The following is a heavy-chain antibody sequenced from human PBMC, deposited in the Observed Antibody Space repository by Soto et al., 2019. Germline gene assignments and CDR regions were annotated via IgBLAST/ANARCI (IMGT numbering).Heavy chain of an antibody. D-gene: IGHD1-20*01. Sequence: EVQLVESGGGLVQPGGSLRLSCTASGFTLSSYNMNWVRQAPGKGLEWIAYLDSNSGPIYYADSVKGRFTISRDNAQNTLFLQMTSLSVEDPCVYYCGRVSRCEERYWGPGPLVTVSS. V-gene: IGHV3-48*01. CDR3: GRVSRCEERY. CDR1: GFTLSSYN. CDR2: LDSNSGPI. J-gene: IGHJ4*02.